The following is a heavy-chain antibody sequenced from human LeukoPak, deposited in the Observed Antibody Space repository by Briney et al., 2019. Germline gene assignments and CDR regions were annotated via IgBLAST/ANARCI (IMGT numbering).Heavy chain of an antibody. CDR3: AKQRILSTPYFDF. J-gene: IGHJ4*02. CDR1: GFTFNTYA. Sequence: GGSLRLSCAASGFTFNTYAMNWVRQAPGKGLEWVSTISGRGDYTFFADSVKGRFTISRDNSKNTLYLQMSSLRAEDTAMYYCAKQRILSTPYFDFWGQGALVTVSS. CDR2: ISGRGDYT. V-gene: IGHV3-23*01. D-gene: IGHD3-9*01.